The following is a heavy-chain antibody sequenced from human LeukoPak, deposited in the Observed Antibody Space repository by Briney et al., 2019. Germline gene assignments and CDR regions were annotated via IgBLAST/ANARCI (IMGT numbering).Heavy chain of an antibody. D-gene: IGHD3-10*01. V-gene: IGHV1-18*01. Sequence: GASVKVSCKASGYTFTSYGISWVRQAPGQGLEWMGWISTYNGNTNYAQMLQGRVTMTTDTSTSTAYMELRSLRSDDTAVYYCARIGGDLLWFGEDYWGQGTLVTASS. CDR3: ARIGGDLLWFGEDY. J-gene: IGHJ4*02. CDR1: GYTFTSYG. CDR2: ISTYNGNT.